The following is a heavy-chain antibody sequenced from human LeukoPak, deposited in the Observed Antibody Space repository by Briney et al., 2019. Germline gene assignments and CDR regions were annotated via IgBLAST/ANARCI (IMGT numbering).Heavy chain of an antibody. Sequence: GGSLRLSCAASGFTFDDYGMSWVRQAPGKGLEWVSGINWNGGSTGYADSVKGRFTISRDNAKNSLYLQMNSLRAEDTAVYYCARSVYDSSGYYYLDYWGQGTLVTVSS. J-gene: IGHJ4*02. CDR1: GFTFDDYG. D-gene: IGHD3-22*01. CDR3: ARSVYDSSGYYYLDY. CDR2: INWNGGST. V-gene: IGHV3-20*04.